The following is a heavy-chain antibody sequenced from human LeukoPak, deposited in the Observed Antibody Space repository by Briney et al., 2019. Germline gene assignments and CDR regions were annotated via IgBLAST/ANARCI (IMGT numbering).Heavy chain of an antibody. CDR3: ARGYSSGWYRSVLRFDP. CDR1: GGSFSGYY. CDR2: INHSGST. D-gene: IGHD6-19*01. J-gene: IGHJ5*02. Sequence: SETLSLTCAVYGGSFSGYYWSWIRQPPGRGLEWIGEINHSGSTNYNPSLKSRVTISVDTSKNQFSLKLSSVTAADTAVYYCARGYSSGWYRSVLRFDPWGQGTLVTVSS. V-gene: IGHV4-34*01.